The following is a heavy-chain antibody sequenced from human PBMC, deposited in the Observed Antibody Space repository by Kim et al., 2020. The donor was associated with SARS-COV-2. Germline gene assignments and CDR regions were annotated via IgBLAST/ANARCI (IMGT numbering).Heavy chain of an antibody. D-gene: IGHD4-17*01. CDR3: ARHAMTTDSLVWFDP. V-gene: IGHV4-59*08. J-gene: IGHJ5*02. Sequence: PSPNSRTTISVDTSKNQFSLKLSSVTAADTAVYYCARHAMTTDSLVWFDPWGQGTLVTVSS.